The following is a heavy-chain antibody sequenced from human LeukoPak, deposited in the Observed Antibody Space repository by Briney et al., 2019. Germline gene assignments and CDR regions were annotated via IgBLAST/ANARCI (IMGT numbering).Heavy chain of an antibody. CDR3: ARVRNYYDSGSYHYYFDC. V-gene: IGHV3-7*04. CDR2: IKQDGSEK. CDR1: GFTFSTYW. D-gene: IGHD3-10*01. Sequence: GGSLRLSCAASGFTFSTYWMSWVRQAPGKGLEWVANIKQDGSEKYYVDSVKGRFIISRDNAKKSLYLQMNSLRVEDTTVYYCARVRNYYDSGSYHYYFDCWGQGTLVTVSS. J-gene: IGHJ4*02.